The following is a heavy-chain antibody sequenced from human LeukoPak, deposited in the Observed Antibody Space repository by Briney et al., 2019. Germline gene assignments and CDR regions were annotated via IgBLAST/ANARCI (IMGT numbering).Heavy chain of an antibody. CDR1: GGSISSYY. V-gene: IGHV4-4*07. D-gene: IGHD2-2*01. CDR2: IYTSGST. CDR3: ANRNTVVPAADYYYYMDV. Sequence: SETLSLTCTVSGGSISSYYWSWIRQPAGKGLEWIGRIYTSGSTNYNPSLKSRVTMSVDTSKNQFSLKLSSVTAADTAVYYCANRNTVVPAADYYYYMDVWGKGTTVTVSS. J-gene: IGHJ6*03.